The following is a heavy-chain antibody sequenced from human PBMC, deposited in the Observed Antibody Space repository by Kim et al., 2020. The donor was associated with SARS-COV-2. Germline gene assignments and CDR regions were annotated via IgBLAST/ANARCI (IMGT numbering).Heavy chain of an antibody. D-gene: IGHD6-19*01. Sequence: GGSLRLSCATSGFIFTNYWISWVRQPPGKGLEWVADINKYGSEEYYVDSVRDRFAISRDNAKYSVYRQMNSLKPEDTAVYFCGWGQWLAGGGQGSLGTVSS. V-gene: IGHV3-7*03. CDR2: INKYGSEE. CDR1: GFIFTNYW. J-gene: IGHJ4*02. CDR3: GWGQWLAG.